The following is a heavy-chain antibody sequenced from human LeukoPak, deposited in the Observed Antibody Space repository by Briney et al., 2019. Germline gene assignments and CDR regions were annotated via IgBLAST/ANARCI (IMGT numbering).Heavy chain of an antibody. V-gene: IGHV3-53*01. CDR3: ARHEMYSYYGSENYYISHFDY. D-gene: IGHD3-10*01. CDR2: IYSGGST. J-gene: IGHJ4*02. Sequence: GGSLRLSCAASGFTVSSNYMSWVRQAPGKGLEWVSVIYSGGSTYYADSVKGRFTISRDNSKNTLYLQMNSLRAEDTAVYYCARHEMYSYYGSENYYISHFDYWGQGTLVTVSS. CDR1: GFTVSSNY.